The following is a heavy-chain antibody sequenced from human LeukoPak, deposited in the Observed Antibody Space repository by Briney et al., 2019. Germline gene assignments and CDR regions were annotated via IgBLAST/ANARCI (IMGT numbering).Heavy chain of an antibody. J-gene: IGHJ4*02. D-gene: IGHD3-22*01. CDR2: VYYKGNT. V-gene: IGHV4-39*07. CDR1: GGSFSSPSYY. CDR3: ARDYRRLLDY. Sequence: PSETLSLTCTVSGGSFSSPSYYWGWVRQPPGKGLEWIGSVYYKGNTYYIPSLKSRVTISIDKSKNQFSLKLSSVTAADTAVYYCARDYRRLLDYWGQGTLVTVSS.